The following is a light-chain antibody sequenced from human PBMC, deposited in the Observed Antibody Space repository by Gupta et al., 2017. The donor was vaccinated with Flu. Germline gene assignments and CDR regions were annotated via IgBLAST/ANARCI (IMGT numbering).Light chain of an antibody. Sequence: PSSLLASVGDRVTISCRASQDINHYLVWYQQKPGEVPKVLMYEASTLQSGVPSRFSGSGSGTDFTLTISSLQPEDVATYYCQKYDGAPWTFGQGTQVEIK. V-gene: IGKV1-27*01. CDR3: QKYDGAPWT. J-gene: IGKJ1*01. CDR1: QDINHY. CDR2: EAS.